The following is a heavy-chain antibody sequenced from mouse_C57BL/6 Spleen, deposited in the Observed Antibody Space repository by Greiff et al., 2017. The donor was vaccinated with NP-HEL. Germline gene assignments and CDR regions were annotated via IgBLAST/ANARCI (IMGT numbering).Heavy chain of an antibody. D-gene: IGHD1-1*01. V-gene: IGHV1-54*01. CDR1: GYAFTNYL. CDR2: INPGSGGT. CDR3: ARGEVVAPYAMDY. Sequence: VQLQQSGAELVRPGTSVKVSCKASGYAFTNYLIEWVKQRPGQGLEWIGVINPGSGGTNYNEKFKGKATLTADKSSSTAYMQLSSLTSEDSAVYFGARGEVVAPYAMDYWGQGTSVTVSS. J-gene: IGHJ4*01.